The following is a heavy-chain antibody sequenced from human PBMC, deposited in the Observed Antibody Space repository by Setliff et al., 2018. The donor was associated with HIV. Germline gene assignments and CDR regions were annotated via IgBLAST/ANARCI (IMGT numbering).Heavy chain of an antibody. D-gene: IGHD3-10*01. CDR2: IYYTGST. CDR3: ARSALWFGEADWYFDL. J-gene: IGHJ2*01. CDR1: GGSINSGHYY. V-gene: IGHV4-31*03. Sequence: TLSLTCTVSGGSINSGHYYWSWIRHHPGKGLEWIGYIYYTGSTYYNPSLKSRVTMSEDTSKNQFSLKLRSVTAVDTAVYYCARSALWFGEADWYFDLWGRGTLVTVSS.